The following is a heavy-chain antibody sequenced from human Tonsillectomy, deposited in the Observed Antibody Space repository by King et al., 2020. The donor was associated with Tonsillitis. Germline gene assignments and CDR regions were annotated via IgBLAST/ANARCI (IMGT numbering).Heavy chain of an antibody. Sequence: VQLVESGGGAVQPGRSLRLSCAASGFTFSSYALHWVRQAPGKGLEWVAVISYDGSNKYYADSVRGRFTISRDNSRNTLSLQMDSLRAEDTAVYFCARGELLRLYYFDYWGQGALVTVSS. D-gene: IGHD1-26*01. CDR1: GFTFSSYA. CDR2: ISYDGSNK. CDR3: ARGELLRLYYFDY. V-gene: IGHV3-30*01. J-gene: IGHJ4*02.